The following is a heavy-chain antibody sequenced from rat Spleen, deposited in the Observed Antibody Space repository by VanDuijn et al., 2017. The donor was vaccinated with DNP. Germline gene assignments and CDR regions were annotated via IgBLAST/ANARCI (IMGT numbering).Heavy chain of an antibody. J-gene: IGHJ2*01. Sequence: EVQLVESGGGLVQPGRSLKLSCVASGFTFNNYWMTWVRQAPTKGLEWVATISYDGSSTYYRDSVKGRFTISRDNAKSTLYLQMDSLRPEDTATYYGARQTTLFDYWGEGVMVTV. V-gene: IGHV5-29*01. D-gene: IGHD1-4*01. CDR1: GFTFNNYW. CDR3: ARQTTLFDY. CDR2: ISYDGSST.